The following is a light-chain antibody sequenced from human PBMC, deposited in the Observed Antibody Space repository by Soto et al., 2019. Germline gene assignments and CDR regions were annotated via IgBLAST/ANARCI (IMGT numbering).Light chain of an antibody. CDR2: DAS. Sequence: EIVMTQSPATLSVSPGERATLSCRASQSVSSNLAWYQQKPGQAPRLLIYDASARATGIPARFSGSGSGTEFTLTISSLQSEDFAVYYCQQYNNGLFTFGPGTKVDIK. V-gene: IGKV3-15*01. J-gene: IGKJ3*01. CDR1: QSVSSN. CDR3: QQYNNGLFT.